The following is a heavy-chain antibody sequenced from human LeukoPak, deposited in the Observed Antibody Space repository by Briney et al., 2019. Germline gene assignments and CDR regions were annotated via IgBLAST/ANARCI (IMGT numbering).Heavy chain of an antibody. V-gene: IGHV3-11*05. CDR3: ARGARYSGSYYDY. CDR1: GFMFSDYY. CDR2: ISGSSSYT. Sequence: GGSLRLSCAASGFMFSDYYMNWIRQAPGKGLEWVSYISGSSSYTNYADSVKGRFTISRDNAKNSLYLQMNSLRAEDTAVYYCARGARYSGSYYDYWGQGTLVTVSS. J-gene: IGHJ4*02. D-gene: IGHD1-26*01.